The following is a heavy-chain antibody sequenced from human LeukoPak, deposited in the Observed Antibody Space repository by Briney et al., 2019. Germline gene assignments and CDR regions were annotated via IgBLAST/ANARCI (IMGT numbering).Heavy chain of an antibody. Sequence: SETLSLTCAVSGGSISSGGYYWSWIRQHPGEGLEWIGYIFYSGSTYYNPSLKSRVTISVDTSKNQFSLKLSSVTAADTAVYYCAVVVAAGNIDYWGQGTLVTVSS. CDR1: GGSISSGGYY. CDR3: AVVVAAGNIDY. CDR2: IFYSGST. D-gene: IGHD2-15*01. J-gene: IGHJ4*02. V-gene: IGHV4-31*11.